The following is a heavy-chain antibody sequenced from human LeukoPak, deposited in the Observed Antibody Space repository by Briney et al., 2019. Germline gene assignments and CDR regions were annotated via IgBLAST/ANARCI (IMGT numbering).Heavy chain of an antibody. J-gene: IGHJ4*02. CDR2: IYSGSST. Sequence: GGSLRLSCVASGFTVSSNYMSWVRQAPGKGLEWVSVIYSGSSTYYADSVKGRFTISRDNSKNTLYLQMNSLRAEDTAVYYCARLSSSWPPDFFDYWGQGTLVTVSS. CDR3: ARLSSSWPPDFFDY. V-gene: IGHV3-66*01. D-gene: IGHD6-13*01. CDR1: GFTVSSNY.